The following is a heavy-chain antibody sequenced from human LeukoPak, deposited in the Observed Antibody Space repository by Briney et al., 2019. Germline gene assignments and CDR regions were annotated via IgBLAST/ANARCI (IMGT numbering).Heavy chain of an antibody. CDR3: AKGEQGVDY. J-gene: IGHJ4*02. Sequence: TGGSLRLSCAASGFTFSNYCMHWVRQIPGKGLVWVSRICPDGTVTNYADSVKGRFTISRDNAKNMVFLQMNSLRAEDTAVYYCAKGEQGVDYWGQGTLVTVSS. D-gene: IGHD1/OR15-1a*01. V-gene: IGHV3-74*01. CDR2: ICPDGTVT. CDR1: GFTFSNYC.